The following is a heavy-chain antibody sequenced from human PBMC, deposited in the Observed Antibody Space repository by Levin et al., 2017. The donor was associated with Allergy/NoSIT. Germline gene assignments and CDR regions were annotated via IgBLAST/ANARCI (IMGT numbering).Heavy chain of an antibody. D-gene: IGHD3-10*01. CDR2: INPKTGGT. Sequence: GESLKISCKASGYSFTGYYLHWVRQAPGQGLDWMGWINPKTGGTHYAQKFQGRVTMTRDTSITTANMELTSLGSDDTAVYYCVRDRGLGPFDDWGQGTLVTVSS. J-gene: IGHJ4*02. CDR3: VRDRGLGPFDD. V-gene: IGHV1-2*02. CDR1: GYSFTGYY.